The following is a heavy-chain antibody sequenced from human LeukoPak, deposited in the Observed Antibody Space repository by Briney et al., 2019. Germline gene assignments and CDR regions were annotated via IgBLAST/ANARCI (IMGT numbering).Heavy chain of an antibody. Sequence: SGGSLRLSCAASGFTFSSYSMNWVRQAPGKGREWVSSISSSSYIYYADSVKGRFTISRDNAKNSLYLQMNSLRAEDTAVYYCARDATVTTPYFDYWGQGTLVTVSS. V-gene: IGHV3-21*01. J-gene: IGHJ4*02. D-gene: IGHD4-17*01. CDR1: GFTFSSYS. CDR2: ISSSSYI. CDR3: ARDATVTTPYFDY.